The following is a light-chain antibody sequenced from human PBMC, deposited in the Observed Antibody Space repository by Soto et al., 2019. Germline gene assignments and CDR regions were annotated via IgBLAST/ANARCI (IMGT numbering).Light chain of an antibody. CDR2: GIS. V-gene: IGKV3D-20*02. J-gene: IGKJ5*01. Sequence: EIVLTQSPGTLSLSPGERATLSCRASQSVSSSYLAWYQQKPGQAPRLLIYGISSRATGIPDRFSGSGSGTDFTLTISRLEPEDFAVYYCQQRSNWPPSITFGQGTRLEIK. CDR3: QQRSNWPPSIT. CDR1: QSVSSSY.